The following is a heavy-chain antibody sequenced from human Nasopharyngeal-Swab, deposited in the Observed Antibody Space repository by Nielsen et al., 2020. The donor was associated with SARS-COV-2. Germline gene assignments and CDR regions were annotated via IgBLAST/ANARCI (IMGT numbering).Heavy chain of an antibody. CDR1: GGSFSGYY. J-gene: IGHJ2*01. Sequence: SETLSLTCAVYGGSFSGYYWSWIRQPPGKGLEWIGEINHSGSTNYNPSLKSRVTISVDTSKNQFSLKLSSVTAADTAVYYCARGGDSSGYYSYWYFDLWGRGTLVTVSS. CDR3: ARGGDSSGYYSYWYFDL. CDR2: INHSGST. V-gene: IGHV4-34*01. D-gene: IGHD3-22*01.